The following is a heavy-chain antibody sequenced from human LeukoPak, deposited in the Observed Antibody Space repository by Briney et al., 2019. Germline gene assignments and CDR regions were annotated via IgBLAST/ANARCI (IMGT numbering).Heavy chain of an antibody. D-gene: IGHD6-19*01. J-gene: IGHJ4*02. CDR1: GFTFSIYA. CDR2: ISYDGSNK. Sequence: GGSLRLSCAASGFTFSIYAMHWVRQAPGKGLEWVAVISYDGSNKYYADSVKGRFTISRDNVKNLLYLQMNSLRAEDTAVYYCARVQRGIAVALDYWGQGTLATVSS. CDR3: ARVQRGIAVALDY. V-gene: IGHV3-30*04.